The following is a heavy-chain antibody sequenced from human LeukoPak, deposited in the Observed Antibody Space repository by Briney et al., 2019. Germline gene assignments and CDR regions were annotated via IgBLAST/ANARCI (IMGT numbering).Heavy chain of an antibody. Sequence: GGSLRLSCAASGFTFSSYAIAWVRQTPGKGLEWLSYISSSSKINYADSVKGRFTISRDNAKNSLYLQMNSLRDEDTAVYYCARSANPGVHDFDPWGQGNLVTVSS. CDR1: GFTFSSYA. J-gene: IGHJ5*02. CDR3: ARSANPGVHDFDP. CDR2: ISSSSKI. D-gene: IGHD6-6*01. V-gene: IGHV3-48*02.